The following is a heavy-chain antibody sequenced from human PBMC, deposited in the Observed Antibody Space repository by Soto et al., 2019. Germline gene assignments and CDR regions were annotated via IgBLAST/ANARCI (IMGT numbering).Heavy chain of an antibody. CDR2: IIPIFGTA. V-gene: IGHV1-69*13. Sequence: SVKVSCKASGGTFSSYAISWVRQAPGQGLEWMGGIIPIFGTANYAQKFQGRVTITADESTSTAYMELSSLRSEDTAVYYFAGGLSSGYYPDYYYGMDVWGQGTTVTVSS. D-gene: IGHD3-22*01. CDR1: GGTFSSYA. J-gene: IGHJ6*02. CDR3: AGGLSSGYYPDYYYGMDV.